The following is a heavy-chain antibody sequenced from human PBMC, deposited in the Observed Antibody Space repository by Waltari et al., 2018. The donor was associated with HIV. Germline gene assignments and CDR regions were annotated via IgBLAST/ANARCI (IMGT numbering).Heavy chain of an antibody. CDR1: GFTFSSYA. CDR3: AKDADGDYYFDY. D-gene: IGHD4-17*01. J-gene: IGHJ4*02. V-gene: IGHV3-23*01. CDR2: IRGCGGST. Sequence: EVQLLESGGGLVQPGGSLRLSCAASGFTFSSYAMSWVRQAPGKGLEGVSAIRGCGGSTYYADSVKGRFTISRDNSKNTLYLQMNSLRAEDTAVYYCAKDADGDYYFDYWGQGTLVTVSS.